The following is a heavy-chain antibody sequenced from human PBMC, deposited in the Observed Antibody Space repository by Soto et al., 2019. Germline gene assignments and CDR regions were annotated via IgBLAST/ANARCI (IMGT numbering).Heavy chain of an antibody. Sequence: PGGSLRLSCVASGFSLSDYAVNWVRQAPGKGLEWVSFISSDSRTIYYADSVEGRFTVSGDNARNSVSLQMDSLRDEDAAVYYCARIKLVEWFFINVDVYGMDVWGQGTPVSVSS. J-gene: IGHJ6*02. D-gene: IGHD3-3*01. CDR2: ISSDSRTI. V-gene: IGHV3-48*02. CDR1: GFSLSDYA. CDR3: ARIKLVEWFFINVDVYGMDV.